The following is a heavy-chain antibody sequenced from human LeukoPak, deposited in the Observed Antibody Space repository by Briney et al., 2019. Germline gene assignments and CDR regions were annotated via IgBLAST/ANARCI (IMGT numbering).Heavy chain of an antibody. CDR1: GFTFSSYS. CDR3: ARGRGYCSSTSCQNWFDP. Sequence: GGSLRLSCAASGFTFSSYSMNWVRQAPGKGLEWVSSSSSSSSYIYYADSVKGRFTISRDNAENSLYLQMNSLRAEDTAVYYCARGRGYCSSTSCQNWFDPWGQGTLVTVSS. CDR2: SSSSSSYI. J-gene: IGHJ5*02. D-gene: IGHD2-2*01. V-gene: IGHV3-21*01.